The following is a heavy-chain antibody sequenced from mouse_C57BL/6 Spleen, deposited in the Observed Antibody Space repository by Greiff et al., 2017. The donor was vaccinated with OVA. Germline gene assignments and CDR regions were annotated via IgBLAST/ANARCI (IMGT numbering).Heavy chain of an antibody. D-gene: IGHD2-4*01. CDR3: RRGLIYYDYDEYYFDN. Sequence: VQLQQSGPELVKPGASVKMSCKASGYTFTDYYMHWVKQKPGKGLEWIGEIYPGSGNTYYNEKFKGKATLTADTSSSTAYMQLSSLTSEDSAVYFCARRGLIYYDYDEYYFDNWGQGTTLTVSS. V-gene: IGHV1-83*01. J-gene: IGHJ2*01. CDR2: YPGSGNTY. CDR1: YTFTDYYM.